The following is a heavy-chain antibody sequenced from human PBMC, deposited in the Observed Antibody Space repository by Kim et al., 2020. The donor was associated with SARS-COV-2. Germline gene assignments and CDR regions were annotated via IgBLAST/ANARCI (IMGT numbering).Heavy chain of an antibody. V-gene: IGHV3-11*01. CDR3: AREVRRYCSSTSCYYFDY. CDR1: GFTFSDYY. J-gene: IGHJ4*02. D-gene: IGHD2-2*01. Sequence: GGSLRLSCAASGFTFSDYYMSWIRQAPGKGLEWVSYISSSGSTIYYADSVKGRFTISRDNAKNSLYLQMNSLRAEDTAVYYCAREVRRYCSSTSCYYFDYWGQGTLVTVSS. CDR2: ISSSGSTI.